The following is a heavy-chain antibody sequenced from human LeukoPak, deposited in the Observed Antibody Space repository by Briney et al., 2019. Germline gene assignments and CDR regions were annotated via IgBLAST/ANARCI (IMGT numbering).Heavy chain of an antibody. V-gene: IGHV4-39*07. Sequence: PSETLSLTCTVSGRSISTSNYYWGWLRQPPGKGLEWIGNIFYSGSTYYNPSPKSRVTISVDTSKNQFSLKLSSVTAADTAVYYCASTRGYSYGYRFDYWGQGTLVTVSS. CDR3: ASTRGYSYGYRFDY. D-gene: IGHD5-18*01. CDR2: IFYSGST. J-gene: IGHJ4*02. CDR1: GRSISTSNYY.